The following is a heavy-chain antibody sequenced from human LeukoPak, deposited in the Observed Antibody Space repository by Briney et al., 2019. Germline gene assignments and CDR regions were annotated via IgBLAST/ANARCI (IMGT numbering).Heavy chain of an antibody. D-gene: IGHD1-26*01. CDR2: ISYSGST. Sequence: SETLSLTCTVSGGSISSYYWSWIRQPPGKGLEWIGYISYSGSTNFNPSLKSRVTMSVDTSKNQFSLKLSSVTAADTAVYYCARDSGSYSGFDYWGQGTLVTVSS. CDR1: GGSISSYY. V-gene: IGHV4-59*12. CDR3: ARDSGSYSGFDY. J-gene: IGHJ4*02.